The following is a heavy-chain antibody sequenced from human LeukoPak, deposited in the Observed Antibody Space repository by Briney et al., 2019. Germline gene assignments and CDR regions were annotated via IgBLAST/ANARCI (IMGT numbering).Heavy chain of an antibody. V-gene: IGHV3-23*01. CDR1: GXTFTNYA. Sequence: GGSLRLSCAASGXTFTNYAMSWVRQAPGKGLEWVSVISGSGSSTYYADSVKGRFTISRDDSKNTLYLQMNSLRAEDTAVHFCAKDSASYGRFDYWGQGTLVTVSS. CDR2: ISGSGSST. J-gene: IGHJ4*02. D-gene: IGHD5-18*01. CDR3: AKDSASYGRFDY.